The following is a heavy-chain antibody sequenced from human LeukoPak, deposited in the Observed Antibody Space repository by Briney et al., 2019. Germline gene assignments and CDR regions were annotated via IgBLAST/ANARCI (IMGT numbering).Heavy chain of an antibody. V-gene: IGHV3-21*01. CDR2: ISSSSSYI. Sequence: PGGSLRLSCAASGFTFSSYSMNWVRQAPGKGLEWVSSISSSSSYIYYADSVKGRFTISRDNAKNSLYPQMNSLRAEDTAVYYCARSITIFGVVIIPDYYFDYWGQGTLVTVSS. J-gene: IGHJ4*02. D-gene: IGHD3-3*01. CDR3: ARSITIFGVVIIPDYYFDY. CDR1: GFTFSSYS.